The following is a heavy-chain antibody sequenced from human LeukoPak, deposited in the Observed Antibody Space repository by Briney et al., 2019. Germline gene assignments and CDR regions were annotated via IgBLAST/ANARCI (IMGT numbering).Heavy chain of an antibody. D-gene: IGHD2-15*01. V-gene: IGHV4-34*01. J-gene: IGHJ4*02. CDR1: GETLNSYY. CDR2: IYESGTT. Sequence: SETLSVTCAVYGETLNSYYWSWVRQPPGEGLEWIGEIYESGTTKYNPSLKSRVTISMVPSKQQFSLSLNSVTAADTAVYYCARGAWATRLGSWGLGTPVIVSS. CDR3: ARGAWATRLGS.